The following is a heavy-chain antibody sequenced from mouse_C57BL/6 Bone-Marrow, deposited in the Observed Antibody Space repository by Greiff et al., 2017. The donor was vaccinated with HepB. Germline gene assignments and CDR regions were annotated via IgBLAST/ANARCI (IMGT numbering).Heavy chain of an antibody. V-gene: IGHV1-9*01. J-gene: IGHJ2*01. Sequence: QVQLQQSGAELMKPGASVKLSCKAPGYTFTGYWIEWVKQRPGHGLEWIGEIVPGSGSTNYNEKFKGTATFTADTSSNTAYMQLSSLTTEDSALYYCARRRRVDYSNFFDDWGQGTTLTVAS. CDR1: GYTFTGYW. CDR2: IVPGSGST. D-gene: IGHD2-5*01. CDR3: ARRRRVDYSNFFDD.